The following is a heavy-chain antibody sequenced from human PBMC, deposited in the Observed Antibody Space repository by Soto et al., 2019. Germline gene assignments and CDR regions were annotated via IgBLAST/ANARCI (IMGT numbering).Heavy chain of an antibody. D-gene: IGHD3-16*01. V-gene: IGHV4-34*01. Sequence: PSETLSLTCAVYGGSFSGYYWSWIRQPPGKGLEWIGEINHSGSTNYNPSLKSRVTISVDTSKNQFSLKLSSVTAADTAVYYCARGPFGPRYYYYYYGMDVWGQGTTVTVSS. CDR2: INHSGST. CDR1: GGSFSGYY. J-gene: IGHJ6*02. CDR3: ARGPFGPRYYYYYYGMDV.